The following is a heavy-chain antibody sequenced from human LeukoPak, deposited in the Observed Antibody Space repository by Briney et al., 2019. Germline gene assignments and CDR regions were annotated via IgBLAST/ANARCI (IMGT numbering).Heavy chain of an antibody. CDR2: IYYTGTT. CDR1: GGSISSSGYY. Sequence: SETLSLTCTVSGGSISSSGYYWGWIRQPPGKGLESIGSIYYTGTTSYNPSLKSRLTISVDTSKNQFSLKLSSVTAADTAVHYCARGSWQGRRRYYFDYWGQGTLVTVSS. CDR3: ARGSWQGRRRYYFDY. D-gene: IGHD4-17*01. V-gene: IGHV4-39*01. J-gene: IGHJ4*02.